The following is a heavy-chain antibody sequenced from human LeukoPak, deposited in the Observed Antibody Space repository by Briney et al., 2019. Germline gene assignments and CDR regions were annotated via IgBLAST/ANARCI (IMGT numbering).Heavy chain of an antibody. V-gene: IGHV3-66*02. CDR2: IYSGGST. D-gene: IGHD3-3*01. CDR1: GFTVSSNY. Sequence: GGSLRLSCAASGFTVSSNYMSWVRQAPGKGLEWVSVIYSGGSTYYADSVKGRFTISRDNSKNTLYLQMNSLRAEDTAVYYCAREKTIFGVDTNWFDPWGQGTLVTVSS. CDR3: AREKTIFGVDTNWFDP. J-gene: IGHJ5*02.